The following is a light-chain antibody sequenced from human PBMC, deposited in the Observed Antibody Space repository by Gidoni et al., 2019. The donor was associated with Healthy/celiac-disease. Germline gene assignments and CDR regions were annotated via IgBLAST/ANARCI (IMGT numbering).Light chain of an antibody. CDR2: AAS. V-gene: IGKV1-39*01. Sequence: DIQMTQSPSSLSASVGDRVTITCRASQNISSYLNWYQQKPGKAPKLLIYAASSLQSGVPSRFSGSGSGTDFTLTISSLQPEDFATYYCQQSYSTTGTFGQGTKVEIK. J-gene: IGKJ1*01. CDR1: QNISSY. CDR3: QQSYSTTGT.